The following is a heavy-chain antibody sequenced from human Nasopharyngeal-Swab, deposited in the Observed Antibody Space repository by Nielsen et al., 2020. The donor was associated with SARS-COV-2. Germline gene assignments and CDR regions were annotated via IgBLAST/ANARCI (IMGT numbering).Heavy chain of an antibody. Sequence: WIRQPPGKGLEWIGEINHSGSTNYNPSLKSRVTISVDTSKNQFSMKPSSVTAADTAVYYCARGLIGTPAYGSGTIDYWGQGTLVTVSS. V-gene: IGHV4-34*01. D-gene: IGHD3-10*01. CDR3: ARGLIGTPAYGSGTIDY. J-gene: IGHJ4*02. CDR2: INHSGST.